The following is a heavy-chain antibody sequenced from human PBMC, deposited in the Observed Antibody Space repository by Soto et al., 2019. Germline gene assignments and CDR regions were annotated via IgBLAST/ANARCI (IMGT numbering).Heavy chain of an antibody. CDR2: IKQDGSEK. Sequence: GGSLSLSCAASGFTFSSYWMSWVRQAQGKGLEWVANIKQDGSEKYYVDSVKGRFSLSRDNAKNSLYLQMNSLTDEDTAIYYCAKGRVAGSNWGQGTPVTVSS. D-gene: IGHD3-3*01. CDR1: GFTFSSYW. V-gene: IGHV3-7*01. J-gene: IGHJ4*02. CDR3: AKGRVAGSN.